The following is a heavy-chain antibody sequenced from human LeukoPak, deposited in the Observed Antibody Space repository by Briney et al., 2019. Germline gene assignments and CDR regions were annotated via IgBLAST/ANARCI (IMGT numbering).Heavy chain of an antibody. CDR1: GGSISSGSYY. Sequence: PSQTLSLTCTVSGGSISSGSYYWSWIRQPAGKGLEWIGRIYTSGSTNYSPSLKSRVTISVDTSKNQFSLKLSSVTAADTAVYYCARDPMGTAFDIWGQGTMVTVSS. J-gene: IGHJ3*02. D-gene: IGHD7-27*01. CDR2: IYTSGST. CDR3: ARDPMGTAFDI. V-gene: IGHV4-61*02.